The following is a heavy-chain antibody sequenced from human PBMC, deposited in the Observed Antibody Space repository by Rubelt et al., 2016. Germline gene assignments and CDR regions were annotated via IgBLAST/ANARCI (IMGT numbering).Heavy chain of an antibody. CDR1: GFTFNNYA. Sequence: QVQLVESGGGVVQPGMSLRLSCAASGFTFNNYAMHWVHQAPGKGLEWVAVISYDGSKKYYADSVKGRFTISRDTSKNTMDRQMNSLIPDDTAIYYCAGGCLELLFRGAGTDYWGQGNLVTVSS. V-gene: IGHV3-30*04. J-gene: IGHJ4*02. CDR3: AGGCLELLFRGAGTDY. CDR2: ISYDGSKK. D-gene: IGHD2-21*01.